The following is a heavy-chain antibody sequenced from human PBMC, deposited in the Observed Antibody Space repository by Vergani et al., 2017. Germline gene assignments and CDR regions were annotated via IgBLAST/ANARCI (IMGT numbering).Heavy chain of an antibody. Sequence: QVQLVQSGAEVKKPGSSVKVSCKASGGTFSSYAISWVRQAPGQGLEWMGWINPNSGGTNYAQKFQGRVTMTRDTSISTAYMELSRLRSDDTAVYYCARESGTIFGVVSNWFDPWGQGTLVTVSS. D-gene: IGHD3-3*01. V-gene: IGHV1-2*02. CDR2: INPNSGGT. J-gene: IGHJ5*02. CDR3: ARESGTIFGVVSNWFDP. CDR1: GGTFSSYA.